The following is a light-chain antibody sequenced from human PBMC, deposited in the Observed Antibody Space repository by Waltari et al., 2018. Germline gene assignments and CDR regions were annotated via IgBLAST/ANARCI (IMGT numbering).Light chain of an antibody. J-gene: IGLJ3*02. CDR3: SSYTSGSTWV. CDR2: DVS. V-gene: IGLV2-14*04. Sequence: WQHQHPGNAPKLMIYDVSKRPSGVSNRFSGSKSGNTASLTISGLQAEDEADYYCSSYTSGSTWVFGGGTKLTVL.